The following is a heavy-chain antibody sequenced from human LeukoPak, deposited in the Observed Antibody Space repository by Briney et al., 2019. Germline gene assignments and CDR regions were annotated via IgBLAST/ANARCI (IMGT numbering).Heavy chain of an antibody. CDR1: GYTFTGYY. Sequence: ASVKVSCKASGYTFTGYYIHWVRQAPGQGLEWMGWINPNSGGTNYAQKFPGRVTMTRDTSISTAYMELSSLRSDDTAMYYCARVQDGSGSYYYDYWGQGTLVTVSS. CDR2: INPNSGGT. CDR3: ARVQDGSGSYYYDY. D-gene: IGHD3-22*01. V-gene: IGHV1-2*02. J-gene: IGHJ4*02.